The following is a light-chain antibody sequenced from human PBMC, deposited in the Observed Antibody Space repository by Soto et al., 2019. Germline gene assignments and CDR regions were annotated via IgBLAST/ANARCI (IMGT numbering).Light chain of an antibody. CDR1: QSISTS. CDR3: QQCYTPPRA. Sequence: DIPMTQSPSSLSSSVGDRVSVTCRASQSISTSLNWYQQRPGEAPKLLIYAASSLQSGVPSRFSRSRSAADITLTIGSLQTEDFAAYYCQQCYTPPRAFGQGTMV. CDR2: AAS. J-gene: IGKJ1*01. V-gene: IGKV1-39*01.